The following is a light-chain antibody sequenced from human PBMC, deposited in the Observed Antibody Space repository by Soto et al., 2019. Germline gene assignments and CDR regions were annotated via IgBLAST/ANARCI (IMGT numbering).Light chain of an antibody. Sequence: QPVLTQSSSASASLGSSVKLTCTLSRGHSSYIIAWHQQQPGKAPRYLMKLEGSGSYNKGSGVPDRFSGSSSGADRYLTISNLQYEDEADYYCETWDNNAHVFGGGTKLTVL. V-gene: IGLV4-60*02. CDR1: RGHSSYI. CDR2: LEGSGSY. CDR3: ETWDNNAHV. J-gene: IGLJ3*02.